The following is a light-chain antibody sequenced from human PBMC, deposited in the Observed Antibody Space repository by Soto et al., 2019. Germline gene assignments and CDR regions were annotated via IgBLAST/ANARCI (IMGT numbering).Light chain of an antibody. V-gene: IGLV2-8*01. CDR3: SSYAGSDVFV. CDR2: EVN. CDR1: SSDIGAYDY. J-gene: IGLJ1*01. Sequence: QSALTQPASLSGSPGQSITISCTGTSSDIGAYDYVSWFQQHPGKAPKLMISEVNKRPSGVPDRFSGSKAGNTASLTVFGLQAEDEADYYCSSYAGSDVFVFGTGTKVTVL.